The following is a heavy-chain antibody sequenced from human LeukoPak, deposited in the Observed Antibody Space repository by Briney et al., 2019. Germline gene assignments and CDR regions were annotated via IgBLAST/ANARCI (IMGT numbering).Heavy chain of an antibody. D-gene: IGHD6-19*01. CDR2: TKQDGSER. Sequence: GGSLRLSCAASGFTFSSYYMSWVRQAPGKGLEWVANTKQDGSERNYVDSVKGRFTISRDNAKNSLYLQMNSLRADDTAVYYCARQTGRVAVLDWGQGTLVTVSS. V-gene: IGHV3-7*01. CDR1: GFTFSSYY. J-gene: IGHJ4*02. CDR3: ARQTGRVAVLD.